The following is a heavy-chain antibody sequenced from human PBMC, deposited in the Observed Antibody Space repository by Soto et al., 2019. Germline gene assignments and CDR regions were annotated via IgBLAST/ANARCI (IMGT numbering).Heavy chain of an antibody. CDR3: AKPYGSGDGWFDP. CDR1: GFTFSSYG. D-gene: IGHD3-10*01. J-gene: IGHJ5*02. Sequence: PGGSLRLSCAASGFTFSSYGMHWVRQAPGKGLEWVAVISYDGSNKYYADSVKGRFTISRDNSKNTLYLQMNSLRAEDTAVYYCAKPYGSGDGWFDPWGQGTLVTVSS. CDR2: ISYDGSNK. V-gene: IGHV3-30*18.